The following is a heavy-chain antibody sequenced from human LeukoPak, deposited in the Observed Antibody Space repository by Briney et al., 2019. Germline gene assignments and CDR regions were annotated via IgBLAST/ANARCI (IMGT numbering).Heavy chain of an antibody. Sequence: GGSLRLSCAASGFTFSSYSMNWVRQAPGKGLEWVSSISSSSSYIYYADSVKGRFTISRDNSKNTLYLQMNSLRAEDTAVYYCAKILVATMEEVDYWGQGTLVTVSS. CDR3: AKILVATMEEVDY. V-gene: IGHV3-21*01. CDR2: ISSSSSYI. D-gene: IGHD5-12*01. J-gene: IGHJ4*02. CDR1: GFTFSSYS.